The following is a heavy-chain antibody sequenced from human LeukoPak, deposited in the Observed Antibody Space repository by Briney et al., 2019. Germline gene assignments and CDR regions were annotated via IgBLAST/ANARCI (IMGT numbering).Heavy chain of an antibody. CDR3: ARGVGTSSSPYYYYYYMDV. V-gene: IGHV1-8*01. CDR2: MNPNSGNT. J-gene: IGHJ6*03. D-gene: IGHD6-6*01. CDR1: RYTFTSYD. Sequence: ASVKVSCKASRYTFTSYDINWVRQAPGQGLEWMGWMNPNSGNTGYAQKFQGRVTMTRNTSISTAYMELSSLRSEDTAVYYCARGVGTSSSPYYYYYYMDVWGKGTTVTVSS.